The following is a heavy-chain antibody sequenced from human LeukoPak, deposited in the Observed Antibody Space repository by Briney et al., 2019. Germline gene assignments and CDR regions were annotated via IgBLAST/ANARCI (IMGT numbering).Heavy chain of an antibody. CDR3: ASIDSSGYYAKNDY. D-gene: IGHD3-22*01. Sequence: GGSLRLSCAASGFTFSSYAMSWVRQAPGKGLEWVSGISGSGGNTYYADSVKGRFTISRDNSKNTLYLQMNSLRAEDTAVYYCASIDSSGYYAKNDYWGQGTLVTVSS. V-gene: IGHV3-23*01. CDR1: GFTFSSYA. CDR2: ISGSGGNT. J-gene: IGHJ4*02.